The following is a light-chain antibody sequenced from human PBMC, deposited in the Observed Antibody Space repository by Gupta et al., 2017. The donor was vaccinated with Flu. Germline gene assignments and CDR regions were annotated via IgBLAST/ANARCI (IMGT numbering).Light chain of an antibody. CDR3: SSYAGSNKVV. Sequence: QSALTQLPSASGSPGQSVPISCPGTSSDVGGYNYVSCYQQHPGKAPKLMIYEVSTRPSGVPDRFSGSKSGNTASLTVSGLQAEEEADYYCSSYAGSNKVVFGGGTKLTVL. CDR1: SSDVGGYNY. J-gene: IGLJ2*01. CDR2: EVS. V-gene: IGLV2-8*01.